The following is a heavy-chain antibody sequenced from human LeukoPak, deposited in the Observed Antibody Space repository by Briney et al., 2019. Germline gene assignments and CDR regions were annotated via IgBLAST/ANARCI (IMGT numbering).Heavy chain of an antibody. J-gene: IGHJ4*02. CDR3: ARDSRQLLSLDY. CDR1: GGSFSGYY. Sequence: SETLSLTCAVYGGSFSGYYWSWIRQPPGKGREWIGEINHSGSTAYNPSLKIRVTISVDPSKNQFSLKLRSVTAADTAVYYCARDSRQLLSLDYWGQGTLVTVSS. CDR2: INHSGST. D-gene: IGHD2-2*01. V-gene: IGHV4-34*01.